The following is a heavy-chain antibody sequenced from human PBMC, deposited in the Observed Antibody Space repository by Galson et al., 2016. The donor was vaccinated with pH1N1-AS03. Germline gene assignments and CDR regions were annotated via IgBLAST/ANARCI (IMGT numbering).Heavy chain of an antibody. CDR2: ISDSGSTT. V-gene: IGHV3-23*01. D-gene: IGHD1-1*01. J-gene: IGHJ3*01. CDR1: GLRFSNHV. CDR3: AKTTGGVSKSGAFDV. Sequence: SGLRFSNHVMSWVRQAPGKGLHWVSTISDSGSTTYHGDSVKGRFTISRDNSRNTVSLQMNSLRVEDTAVYYCAKTTGGVSKSGAFDVWGQGTMVTVSS.